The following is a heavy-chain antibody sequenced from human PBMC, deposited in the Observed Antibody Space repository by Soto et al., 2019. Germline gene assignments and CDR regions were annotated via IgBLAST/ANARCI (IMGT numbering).Heavy chain of an antibody. J-gene: IGHJ4*02. CDR1: GGSFSDFY. D-gene: IGHD6-6*01. V-gene: IGHV4-34*01. CDR3: ARQLASVRNFDY. CDR2: INHSGST. Sequence: QVQLQQWGAGLLKPSETLSLTCAVYGGSFSDFYWSWIRQPPGKVLEWIGEINHSGSTDYNPSLKSRVTMSVDTSKNQFSLRLSSVTAADTAVYYCARQLASVRNFDYWGQGNLVTVSS.